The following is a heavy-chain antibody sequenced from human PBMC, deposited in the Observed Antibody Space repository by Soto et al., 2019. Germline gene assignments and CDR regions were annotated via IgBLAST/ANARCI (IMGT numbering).Heavy chain of an antibody. V-gene: IGHV3-30*18. D-gene: IGHD3-3*01. CDR1: GLTFSSYD. Sequence: GGSLRLSCAASGLTFSSYDMHWVRQAPGKGLEWVAVISYDGSNKYYADSVKGRFTISRDNSKNTLYLQMNSLRIEDTGVYYCTKPRSSLKWPPFDPWGHGAVVTVSS. CDR2: ISYDGSNK. CDR3: TKPRSSLKWPPFDP. J-gene: IGHJ5*02.